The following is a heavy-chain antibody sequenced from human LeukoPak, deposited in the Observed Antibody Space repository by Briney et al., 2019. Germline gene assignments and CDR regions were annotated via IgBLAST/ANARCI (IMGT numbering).Heavy chain of an antibody. CDR3: AKDLTYYDFWSGYYPHEAFDI. V-gene: IGHV3-23*01. D-gene: IGHD3-3*01. J-gene: IGHJ3*02. CDR2: ISGSGGRT. CDR1: GFTFSTYA. Sequence: PGGSLRLSCAASGFTFSTYAMSWVRQAPGKGLEWVSSISGSGGRTYYADSVKGRFTISSDNSKNTLYLQINSLRAEDTAVYYCAKDLTYYDFWSGYYPHEAFDIWGQGTMLTVSS.